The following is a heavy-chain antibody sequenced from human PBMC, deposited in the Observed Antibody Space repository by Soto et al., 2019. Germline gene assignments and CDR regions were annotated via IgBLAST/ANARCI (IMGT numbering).Heavy chain of an antibody. D-gene: IGHD6-13*01. CDR2: ISGSGGST. J-gene: IGHJ4*02. CDR1: GFTFSTYA. Sequence: EVQLLESGGGLVQPGGSLRLSCVASGFTFSTYAMTWVRQAPGKGLEWVSAISGSGGSTYYADSVKGRFTISRDNAKNTLYLQMNSLRAEDRGGYFCAKIPVTDAAAGRGGGGCLDYWGKGTLVTVSS. V-gene: IGHV3-23*01. CDR3: AKIPVTDAAAGRGGGGCLDY.